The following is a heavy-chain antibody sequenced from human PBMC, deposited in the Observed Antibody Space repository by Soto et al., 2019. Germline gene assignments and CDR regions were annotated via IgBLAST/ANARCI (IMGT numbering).Heavy chain of an antibody. CDR2: IYNSGST. D-gene: IGHD2-2*01. J-gene: IGHJ5*02. CDR3: ARESRYCTNTNCYHWFDP. CDR1: GGSISNVY. Sequence: PSETLSLTCTVSGGSISNVYWSWIRQPPGKGLEWIGYIYNSGSTNYNPSLKSRVTISVDTSKNQFSLKLSSVTAADTAIYYCARESRYCTNTNCYHWFDPRGQRTPVTVSS. V-gene: IGHV4-59*01.